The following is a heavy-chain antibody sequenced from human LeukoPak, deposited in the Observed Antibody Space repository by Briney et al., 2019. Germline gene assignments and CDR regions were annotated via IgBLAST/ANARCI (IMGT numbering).Heavy chain of an antibody. CDR1: GLTFHDYA. D-gene: IGHD3-22*01. J-gene: IGHJ4*02. CDR2: ISWNGDTI. Sequence: GGSLRLSCAASGLTFHDYAMHWVRQAPGKGLEWVSGISWNGDTIGYADSVKGRFTISRDNAKNSLYLQMNSLRAEDMALYYCTKDLYPVAMGSGSVFDYWGQGTLVTVSS. CDR3: TKDLYPVAMGSGSVFDY. V-gene: IGHV3-9*03.